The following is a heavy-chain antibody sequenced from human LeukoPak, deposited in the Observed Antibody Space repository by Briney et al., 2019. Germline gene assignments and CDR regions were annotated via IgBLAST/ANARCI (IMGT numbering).Heavy chain of an antibody. V-gene: IGHV4-59*01. CDR1: GGSISSYY. CDR3: AREGRYCSSTSCSTTLDYYGMDV. D-gene: IGHD2-2*01. Sequence: SETLSLTCTVSGGSISSYYWSWIWQPPRTGLEWVGYIYYSGSTNYNPSLKSRVTISVNTSKNQFSLKLSSVTAADTAVYYCAREGRYCSSTSCSTTLDYYGMDVWGQGTTVTVSS. J-gene: IGHJ6*02. CDR2: IYYSGST.